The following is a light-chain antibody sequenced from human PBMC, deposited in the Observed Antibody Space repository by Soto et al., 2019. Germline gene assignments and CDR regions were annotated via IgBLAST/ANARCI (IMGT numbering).Light chain of an antibody. CDR2: EVS. CDR1: SRDGGGYNY. J-gene: IGLJ1*01. CDR3: SSYTTSSTLYV. Sequence: QSALTQPASVSGAPGQSISISCTGTSRDGGGYNYVSWYQQHPDQAPNLMIYEVSSRPSWISHRFSTSKSGTTASLTISGLQAEDEPDYYCSSYTTSSTLYVFGTGTKVTVL. V-gene: IGLV2-14*01.